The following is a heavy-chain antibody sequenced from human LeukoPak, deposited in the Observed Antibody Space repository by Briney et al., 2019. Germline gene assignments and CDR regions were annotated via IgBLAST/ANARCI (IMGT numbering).Heavy chain of an antibody. CDR2: TYYSSKWYN. J-gene: IGHJ6*02. V-gene: IGHV6-1*01. CDR1: GDSVSSNSAA. Sequence: SQTLSLTCAIFGDSVSSNSAAWNWIRQSPSGGLEWLGSTYYSSKWYNDYALSVKSRITINPDTAKNQFSLQLNSVTPEDTAVYYCARVPPYSYYSMDVWGPGTTVTVSS. CDR3: ARVPPYSYYSMDV.